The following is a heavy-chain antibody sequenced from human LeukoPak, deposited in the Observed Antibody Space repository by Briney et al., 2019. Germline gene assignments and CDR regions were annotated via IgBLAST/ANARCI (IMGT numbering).Heavy chain of an antibody. Sequence: GGSLRLSCAASGFTFSSYWMSWVRQAPGKGLEWVANIKQDGSEKYYVDSVKGRFTISRDNAKNSLYLQMNSLRAEDTAVYYCARVSLPLNCSSTSCYLKNYYYYMDVWGKGTTVTVSS. CDR1: GFTFSSYW. V-gene: IGHV3-7*01. CDR3: ARVSLPLNCSSTSCYLKNYYYYMDV. CDR2: IKQDGSEK. D-gene: IGHD2-2*01. J-gene: IGHJ6*03.